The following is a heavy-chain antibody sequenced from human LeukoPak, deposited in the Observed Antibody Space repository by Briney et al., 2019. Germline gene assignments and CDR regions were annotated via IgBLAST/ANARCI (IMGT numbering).Heavy chain of an antibody. J-gene: IGHJ5*02. CDR3: ARDRFSALTYDFWSGYYRWFDP. D-gene: IGHD3-3*01. V-gene: IGHV1-69*13. Sequence: SVKVSCKAPGGTFSSYAISWVRQAPGQGLEWMGGIIPIFGTANYAQKFQGRVTITADESTSTAYMELSSLRSEDTAVYYCARDRFSALTYDFWSGYYRWFDPWGQGTLVTVSS. CDR2: IIPIFGTA. CDR1: GGTFSSYA.